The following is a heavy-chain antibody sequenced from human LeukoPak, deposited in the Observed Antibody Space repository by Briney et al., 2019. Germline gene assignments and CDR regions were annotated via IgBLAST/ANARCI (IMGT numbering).Heavy chain of an antibody. Sequence: ASVKVSCKASGYTFTSYAIHWVRQAPGQRLEWMGWISASNGNTKYSQNFQGRVTFISNTSATTAFMELSSLRSEDAAVYYCARDSGSGNNDYWGQGTLVTVSS. J-gene: IGHJ4*02. V-gene: IGHV1-3*01. CDR2: ISASNGNT. D-gene: IGHD1-26*01. CDR1: GYTFTSYA. CDR3: ARDSGSGNNDY.